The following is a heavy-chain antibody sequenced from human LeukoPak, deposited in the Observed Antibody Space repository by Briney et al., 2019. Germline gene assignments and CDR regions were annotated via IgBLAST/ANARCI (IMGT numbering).Heavy chain of an antibody. V-gene: IGHV3-74*01. D-gene: IGHD6-13*01. CDR1: GFTFSSYW. Sequence: GGSLRLSCAASGFTFSSYWMHWVRQAPGKGLVWVSRINSDGSSTSYADSVKDRFTISRDNAKNTLYLQMNSLRAEDTAVYYCARGRLAAAGTLDYWGQGTLVTVSS. CDR3: ARGRLAAAGTLDY. CDR2: INSDGSST. J-gene: IGHJ4*02.